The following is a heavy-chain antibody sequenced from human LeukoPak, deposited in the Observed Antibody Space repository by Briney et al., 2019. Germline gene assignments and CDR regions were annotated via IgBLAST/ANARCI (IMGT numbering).Heavy chain of an antibody. Sequence: SETLSLTCTVSGGSISGGSYYWSWTRQPAGKGLEWIGRIYTSGSTNYNPSLKSRATISVDTSKNQFSLKLSSVTAADTAVYYCARGSGSDAFDIWGQGTMVTVSS. CDR1: GGSISGGSYY. V-gene: IGHV4-61*02. CDR2: IYTSGST. J-gene: IGHJ3*02. D-gene: IGHD3-3*01. CDR3: ARGSGSDAFDI.